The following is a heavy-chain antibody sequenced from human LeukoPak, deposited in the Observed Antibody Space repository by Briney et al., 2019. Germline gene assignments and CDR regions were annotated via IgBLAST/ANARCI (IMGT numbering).Heavy chain of an antibody. CDR3: ARDRNYCSSDRCYDVFDI. Sequence: GGSLRLSCVASGFSIGPFWMTWVRQAPGKGLEWVSNIRGDASRLYYVDSVKGRFTISRDNAKNSLYLQMSNLRAEDTSVYYCARDRNYCSSDRCYDVFDIWGQGTMVTVSS. CDR2: IRGDASRL. D-gene: IGHD6-19*01. CDR1: GFSIGPFW. J-gene: IGHJ3*02. V-gene: IGHV3-7*01.